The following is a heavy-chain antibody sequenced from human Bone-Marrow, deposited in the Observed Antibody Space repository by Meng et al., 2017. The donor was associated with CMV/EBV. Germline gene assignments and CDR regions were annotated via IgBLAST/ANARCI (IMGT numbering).Heavy chain of an antibody. CDR3: ARDGDYYDSSGSRSFDI. V-gene: IGHV3-21*01. J-gene: IGHJ3*02. D-gene: IGHD3-22*01. CDR2: ISSSSSYI. CDR1: FTFSSYS. Sequence: FTFSSYSMNWVRQAPGKGLEWVSSISSSSSYIYYADSVKGRFTISRDNAKNSLYLQMNSLRAEDTAVYYCARDGDYYDSSGSRSFDIWGQGTMVTVSS.